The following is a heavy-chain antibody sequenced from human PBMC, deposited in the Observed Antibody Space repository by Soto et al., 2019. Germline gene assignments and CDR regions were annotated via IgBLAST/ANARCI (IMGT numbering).Heavy chain of an antibody. Sequence: EVQLLESGGGLVQPGGSLRLSCAASGFTFSSYGMSWVRQAPGKGLEWVSVISGGGGTTYYADSVKGRFTISRDNSKNTLYRQMNSLRAEDTAVYYCAKLRAGYSSGWYYFDYWGQGTLVTVSS. CDR2: ISGGGGTT. CDR1: GFTFSSYG. D-gene: IGHD6-19*01. V-gene: IGHV3-23*01. J-gene: IGHJ4*02. CDR3: AKLRAGYSSGWYYFDY.